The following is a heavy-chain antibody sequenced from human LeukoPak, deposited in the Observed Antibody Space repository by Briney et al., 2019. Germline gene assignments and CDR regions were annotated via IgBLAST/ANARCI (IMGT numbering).Heavy chain of an antibody. V-gene: IGHV4-39*07. D-gene: IGHD4-23*01. CDR1: GGYIITSGHY. J-gene: IGHJ5*02. Sequence: SETLSLTCTVSGGYIITSGHYWGWIRQPPGKGLEWIGSIYYTGVTSTNPFFRSRMSISVDTSRNQFSLTLTSVAAADAAVYYCARERSSSGGHNWFDPWGQGTLVTVSS. CDR2: IYYTGVT. CDR3: ARERSSSGGHNWFDP.